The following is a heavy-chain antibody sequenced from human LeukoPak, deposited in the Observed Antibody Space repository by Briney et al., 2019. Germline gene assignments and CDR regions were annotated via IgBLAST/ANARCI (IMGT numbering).Heavy chain of an antibody. CDR2: ISAYNGNT. J-gene: IGHJ4*02. CDR1: GYTFTSYG. D-gene: IGHD4-17*01. V-gene: IGHV1-18*01. Sequence: ASVKVSCKASGYTFTSYGISWVRQAPGQGLEWMGWISAYNGNTNYAQKLQGRVTTTTDTSTSTAYMELRSLRSDDTAVYYCARDVDYGDQYYFDYWGQGTLVTVSS. CDR3: ARDVDYGDQYYFDY.